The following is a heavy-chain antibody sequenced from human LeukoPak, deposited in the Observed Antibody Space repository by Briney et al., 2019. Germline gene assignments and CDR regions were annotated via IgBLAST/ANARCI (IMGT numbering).Heavy chain of an antibody. CDR2: IKQDGSEK. CDR3: ARDVLLWFGELSWGHDAFDI. D-gene: IGHD3-10*01. J-gene: IGHJ3*02. V-gene: IGHV3-7*01. Sequence: GGSLRLSCAASGFTFSSYWMSWVRQAPGKGLEWVANIKQDGSEKYYVDSAKGRFTISRDNANNSLYLQMNSLRAEDTAVYYCARDVLLWFGELSWGHDAFDIWGQGTMVTVSS. CDR1: GFTFSSYW.